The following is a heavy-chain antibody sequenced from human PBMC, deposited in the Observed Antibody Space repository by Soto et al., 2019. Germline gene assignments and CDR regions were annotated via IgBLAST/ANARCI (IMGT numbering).Heavy chain of an antibody. CDR3: VRDLTVDFYY. CDR1: GYSLTTYG. J-gene: IGHJ4*02. D-gene: IGHD5-12*01. V-gene: IGHV1-18*01. CDR2: INGYGHGA. Sequence: QVQLVQSGAEVRQPGASVKVSCKASGYSLTTYGMSWVRQAPGQGLEYMGWINGYGHGAKYVQRFQGRFSMTTDTSNNTVYIDLRSLTSDDTAVYYCVRDLTVDFYYWGQGTVVIVSP.